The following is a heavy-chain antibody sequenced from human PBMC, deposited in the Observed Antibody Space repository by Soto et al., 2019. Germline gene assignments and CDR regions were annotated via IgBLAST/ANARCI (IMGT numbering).Heavy chain of an antibody. CDR1: GFNFSSYA. CDR2: ISSNGGST. J-gene: IGHJ3*02. Sequence: GGSQRLSCSASGFNFSSYARHWVRQAPGKGLEYVSAISSNGGSTYYADSVKGRFTISRDNSKNTLYLQMSSLRAEDTAVYYCVSPGGYSYGYALGAFDIWGQGTMVTVSS. D-gene: IGHD5-18*01. V-gene: IGHV3-64D*08. CDR3: VSPGGYSYGYALGAFDI.